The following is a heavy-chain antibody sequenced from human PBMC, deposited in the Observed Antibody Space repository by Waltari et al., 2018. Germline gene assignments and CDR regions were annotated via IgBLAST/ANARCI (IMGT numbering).Heavy chain of an antibody. D-gene: IGHD3-16*01. CDR2: IYTSGST. CDR3: AGESRFRGSFDY. V-gene: IGHV4-61*09. J-gene: IGHJ4*02. Sequence: QVQLQESGPGLVKPSQTLSLTCTVSGGSISSGSYYWSWIRQPAGKGLEWIGYIYTSGSTNYNPSLKGRVTISVDTSKNQFSLKLSSVTAADTAVYYCAGESRFRGSFDYWGQGTLVTVSS. CDR1: GGSISSGSYY.